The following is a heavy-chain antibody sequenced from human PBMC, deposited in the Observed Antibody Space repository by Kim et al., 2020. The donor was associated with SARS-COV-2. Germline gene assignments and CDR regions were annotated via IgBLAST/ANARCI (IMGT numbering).Heavy chain of an antibody. CDR2: IIPIFGTA. CDR1: GGTFSSYA. D-gene: IGHD2-2*01. V-gene: IGHV1-69*13. CDR3: ARVSLTCLRRSTSCYSALGVFDY. J-gene: IGHJ4*02. Sequence: SVKVSCKASGGTFSSYAISWVRQAPGQGLEWMGGIIPIFGTANYAQKFQGRVTITADESTSTAYMELSSLRSEDTAVYYCARVSLTCLRRSTSCYSALGVFDYWGQGTLVAVSS.